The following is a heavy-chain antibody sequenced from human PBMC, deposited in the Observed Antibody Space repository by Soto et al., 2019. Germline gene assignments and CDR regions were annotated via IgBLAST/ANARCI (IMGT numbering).Heavy chain of an antibody. D-gene: IGHD3-10*01. CDR2: IYYSGST. CDR1: GGSISSGGYY. Sequence: SETLSLTCTVSGGSISSGGYYWSWIRQHPGKGLEWIGYIYYSGSTYYNPSLKSRVTISVDTSKNQFSLKLSSVTAADTAVYYCARAGRLRGVIITSYYYYMDVWGKGTTVTVSS. J-gene: IGHJ6*03. CDR3: ARAGRLRGVIITSYYYYMDV. V-gene: IGHV4-31*03.